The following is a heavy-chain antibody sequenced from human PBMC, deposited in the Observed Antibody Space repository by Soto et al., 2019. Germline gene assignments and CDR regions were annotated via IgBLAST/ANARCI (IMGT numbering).Heavy chain of an antibody. V-gene: IGHV3-33*08. J-gene: IGHJ4*02. D-gene: IGHD3-3*01. CDR3: ARGRTYYDFWSGYSR. CDR2: IWYDGSNK. CDR1: GFTFNTYG. Sequence: GGSLRLSCTTSGFTFNTYGMHWVRQAPGKGLEWVAIIWYDGSNKYYADSVKGRFTISRDNSKNTLYLQMNSLRAEDTAVYYCARGRTYYDFWSGYSRWGQGTLVTVSS.